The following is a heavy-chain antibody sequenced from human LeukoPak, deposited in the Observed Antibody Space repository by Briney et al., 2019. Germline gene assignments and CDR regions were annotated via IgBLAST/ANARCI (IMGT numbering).Heavy chain of an antibody. D-gene: IGHD3-22*01. CDR1: GGTFSSYA. V-gene: IGHV1-69*13. CDR2: IIPIFGTA. Sequence: ASVKVSCKASGGTFSSYAISWVRQAPGQGLEWMGGIIPIFGTANYAQKFQGRVTITADESTSTAYMELSSLRSEDTAVYYCARDGGYHDSSGYYHSYYFDYWGQGTLVTVSS. CDR3: ARDGGYHDSSGYYHSYYFDY. J-gene: IGHJ4*02.